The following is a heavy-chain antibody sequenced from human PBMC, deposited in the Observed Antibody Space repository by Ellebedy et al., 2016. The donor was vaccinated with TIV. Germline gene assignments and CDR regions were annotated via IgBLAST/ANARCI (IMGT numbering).Heavy chain of an antibody. Sequence: GESLKISCAASGFTFSSYGMHWVRQAPGKGLEWVAVIWYDGSYKYYPDSVKGRFTISRDNSKNTLYLQMNSLRAEDTAVYYCARDRSAVQLWFGFDYWGQGTLVTVSS. CDR2: IWYDGSYK. J-gene: IGHJ4*02. CDR1: GFTFSSYG. V-gene: IGHV3-33*08. CDR3: ARDRSAVQLWFGFDY. D-gene: IGHD5-18*01.